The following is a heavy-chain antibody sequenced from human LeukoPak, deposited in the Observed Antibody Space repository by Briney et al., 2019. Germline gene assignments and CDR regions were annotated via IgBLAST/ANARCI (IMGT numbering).Heavy chain of an antibody. J-gene: IGHJ5*01. Sequence: PSETLSLTCSVSGDSITSTSYYWAWIRQPLGKGLEWIGSFFYSGTTHYTPSLRSRVSISVDTAKNQFPLKLSSVTAADTAVYYCARDAITIFGVVINWFDSWGPGTLVTVSS. V-gene: IGHV4-39*06. CDR2: FFYSGTT. D-gene: IGHD3-3*01. CDR1: GDSITSTSYY. CDR3: ARDAITIFGVVINWFDS.